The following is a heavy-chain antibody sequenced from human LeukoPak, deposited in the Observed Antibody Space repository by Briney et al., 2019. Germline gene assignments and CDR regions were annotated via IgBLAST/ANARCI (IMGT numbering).Heavy chain of an antibody. CDR2: IYYSGST. Sequence: SETLSLTCTVSGGSITSDNWSWIRQPPGKGLEWIGFIYYSGSTNYNPSLKGRLTISLDTSQNQFSLKLSSVTAADTAVYYCARVTNIRMGVGYNYYYYMDVWGKGTTVTVSS. CDR3: ARVTNIRMGVGYNYYYYMDV. CDR1: GGSITSDN. D-gene: IGHD2-8*01. V-gene: IGHV4-59*01. J-gene: IGHJ6*03.